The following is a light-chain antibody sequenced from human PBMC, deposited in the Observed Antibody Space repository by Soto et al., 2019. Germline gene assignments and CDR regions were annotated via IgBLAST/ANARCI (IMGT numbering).Light chain of an antibody. CDR3: HQYGSSWT. J-gene: IGKJ1*01. V-gene: IGKV3-20*01. CDR2: GAS. Sequence: IVLSQSPCTLSLSPGERATLSCRASQSVRGTYVAWYQQKSGQAPRLLIYGASSRATGIPDRFSGSGSGTDFTLTISRLEPEDFAVYYCHQYGSSWTFGQGTKVDIK. CDR1: QSVRGTY.